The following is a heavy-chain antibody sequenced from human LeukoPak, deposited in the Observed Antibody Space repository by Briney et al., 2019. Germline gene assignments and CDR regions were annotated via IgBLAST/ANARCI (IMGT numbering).Heavy chain of an antibody. D-gene: IGHD6-13*01. J-gene: IGHJ5*02. V-gene: IGHV1-46*01. CDR1: GGTFSSYA. CDR3: ARDTPPIAAAGTLNWFDP. Sequence: ASVKVSCKASGGTFSSYAISWVRQAPGQGLEWMGIINPSGGSTSYAQKFQGRVTMTRDTSTSTVYMELSSLRSEDTAVYYCARDTPPIAAAGTLNWFDPWGQGTLVTVSS. CDR2: INPSGGST.